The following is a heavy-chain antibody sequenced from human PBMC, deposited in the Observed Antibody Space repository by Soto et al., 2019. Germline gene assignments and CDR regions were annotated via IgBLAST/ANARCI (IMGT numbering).Heavy chain of an antibody. CDR1: GFTFWKFG. D-gene: IGHD3-16*02. CDR3: AKPTSFVTCFDS. J-gene: IGHJ5*01. V-gene: IGHV3-30*18. Sequence: PGGSLRLSCAASGFTFWKFGLHWVRQSPREGLEWVALIPHDGTDKYYADSVKGRFTISRDNSKDTLFLHMDNLRPEDTGIYYCAKPTSFVTCFDSWGQGTLVTVSS. CDR2: IPHDGTDK.